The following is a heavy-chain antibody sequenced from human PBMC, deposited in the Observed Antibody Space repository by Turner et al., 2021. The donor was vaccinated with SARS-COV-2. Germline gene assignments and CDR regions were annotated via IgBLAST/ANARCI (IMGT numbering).Heavy chain of an antibody. CDR1: GFTFSSYG. V-gene: IGHV3-33*01. CDR2: IWYDGSNK. Sequence: QVQLVESGGGVVQPGRSLRLSCAASGFTFSSYGMHWVRQAPGKGLGWVAVIWYDGSNKYNADSVKGRFTISRDNSKNTLYLQMNSLRAEDTAVYYCATGSGSYYFSPTYYFDYWGQGTLVTVSS. CDR3: ATGSGSYYFSPTYYFDY. D-gene: IGHD1-26*01. J-gene: IGHJ4*02.